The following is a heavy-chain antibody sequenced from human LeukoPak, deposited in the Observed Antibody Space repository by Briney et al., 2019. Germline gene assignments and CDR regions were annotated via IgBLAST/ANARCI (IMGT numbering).Heavy chain of an antibody. CDR3: ASPGIAAAGPAPFDY. D-gene: IGHD6-13*01. CDR1: GFPFIIGNHA. CDR2: ISGSGGST. Sequence: GGSLRLSCAVSGFPFIIGNHAMSWVRQAPGKGLEWVSTISGSGGSTYYADSVKGRFTISRDNSKNTLYLQMNSLRAEDTAVYYCASPGIAAAGPAPFDYWGQGTLVTVSS. V-gene: IGHV3-23*01. J-gene: IGHJ4*02.